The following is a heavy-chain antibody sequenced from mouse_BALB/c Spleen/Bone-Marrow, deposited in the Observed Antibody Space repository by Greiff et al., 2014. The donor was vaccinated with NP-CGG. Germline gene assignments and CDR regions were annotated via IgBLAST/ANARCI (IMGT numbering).Heavy chain of an antibody. V-gene: IGHV1-7*01. CDR3: ARRAYGSYGFPY. J-gene: IGHJ3*01. Sequence: VQLQQSGAELAKPGASVKMSCKASGYTFTSYWMHWVKQRPGQGLEWIGYINPSTGYTEYNQNFKDKATLTADKSSSTAYMQLSSLTSADSAVYYCARRAYGSYGFPYWGQGTLVTVSA. CDR2: INPSTGYT. CDR1: GYTFTSYW. D-gene: IGHD1-1*01.